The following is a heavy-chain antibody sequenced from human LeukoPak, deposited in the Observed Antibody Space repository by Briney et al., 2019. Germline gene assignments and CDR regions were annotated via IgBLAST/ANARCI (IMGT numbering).Heavy chain of an antibody. V-gene: IGHV1-69*01. Sequence: GASVKVSCKASGGTFSSYTINWVRQAPGQGLEWMGGIIPVFGTANYVQKFQGRVTITADESTSTAYVELSSLRSEDTAVYYCTRGAGWLIDYWGRGILVTVSS. CDR3: TRGAGWLIDY. J-gene: IGHJ4*02. CDR1: GGTFSSYT. CDR2: IIPVFGTA. D-gene: IGHD3-16*01.